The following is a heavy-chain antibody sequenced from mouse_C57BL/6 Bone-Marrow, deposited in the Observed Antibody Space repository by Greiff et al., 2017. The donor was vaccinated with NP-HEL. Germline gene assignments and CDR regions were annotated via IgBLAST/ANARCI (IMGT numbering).Heavy chain of an antibody. CDR2: IRNKANGYTT. V-gene: IGHV7-3*01. Sequence: EVQLVESGGGLVQPGGSLSLSCAASGFTFTDYYMSWVRQPPGKALEWLGFIRNKANGYTTEYSASVKGRFTISRDNSQSILYLQMNALRAEDSATYYCARSITTVVATGYFDVWGTGTTVTVSS. CDR1: GFTFTDYY. D-gene: IGHD1-1*01. CDR3: ARSITTVVATGYFDV. J-gene: IGHJ1*03.